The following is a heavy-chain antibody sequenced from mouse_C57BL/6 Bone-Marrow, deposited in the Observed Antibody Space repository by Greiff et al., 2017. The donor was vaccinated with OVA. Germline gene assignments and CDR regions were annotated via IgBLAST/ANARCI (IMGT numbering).Heavy chain of an antibody. V-gene: IGHV14-4*01. J-gene: IGHJ4*01. CDR1: GFNIKDDY. D-gene: IGHD2-2*01. CDR2: IDPENGDT. CDR3: TTPMVTT. Sequence: EVKLLESGAELVRPGASVKLSCTASGFNIKDDYMHWVKQRPEQGLEWIGWIDPENGDTEYASKFQGKATITADTSSNTAYLQLSSLTSEDTAVYYCTTPMVTTWGQGTSVTVSS.